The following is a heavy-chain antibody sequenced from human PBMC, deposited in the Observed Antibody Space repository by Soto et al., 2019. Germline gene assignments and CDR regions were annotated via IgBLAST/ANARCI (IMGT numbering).Heavy chain of an antibody. V-gene: IGHV3-49*02. CDR3: TRVANDFFFKGEDGIRDFRSVSAFLLNRSSDL. J-gene: IGHJ2*01. D-gene: IGHD3-9*01. CDR2: IRSKAYGGTA. Sequence: KGLEWVGFIRSKAYGGTAEYAASVKGRFTISRDDSKSIAYLQMNSLKTEDTAVYYCTRVANDFFFKGEDGIRDFRSVSAFLLNRSSDL.